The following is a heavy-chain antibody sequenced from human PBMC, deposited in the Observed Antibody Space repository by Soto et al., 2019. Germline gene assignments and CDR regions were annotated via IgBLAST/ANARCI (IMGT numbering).Heavy chain of an antibody. CDR3: ARGGSGWYKDGMDV. Sequence: QVQLVESGGGVVQPGRSLRLSCAASGLTFSSYAMHWVRQAPGKGLEWVAVISYDGSNKYYADSVKGRFTISRDNSKNTLYLQMNSLRAEDTAVYYCARGGSGWYKDGMDVWGDGATVTVSS. J-gene: IGHJ6*04. CDR2: ISYDGSNK. V-gene: IGHV3-30-3*01. CDR1: GLTFSSYA. D-gene: IGHD6-19*01.